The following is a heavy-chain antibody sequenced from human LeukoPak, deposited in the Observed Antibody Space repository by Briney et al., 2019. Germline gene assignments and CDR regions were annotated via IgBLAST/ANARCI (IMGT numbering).Heavy chain of an antibody. J-gene: IGHJ4*02. CDR3: ARGGGVAGTPYNPYDY. V-gene: IGHV4-34*01. CDR2: INHSGST. D-gene: IGHD6-19*01. CDR1: GGSFSGYY. Sequence: SETLSPTCAVYGGSFSGYYWSWIRQPPGKGLEWIGEINHSGSTNYNPSLKSRVTISVDTSKNQFSLKLSSVTAADTAVYYCARGGGVAGTPYNPYDYWGQGTLVTVSS.